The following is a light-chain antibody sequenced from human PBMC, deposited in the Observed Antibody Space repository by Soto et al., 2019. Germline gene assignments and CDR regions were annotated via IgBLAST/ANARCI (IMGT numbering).Light chain of an antibody. CDR2: EVS. CDR1: SSDIGTYNY. CDR3: SSYTVTSVTLYV. J-gene: IGLJ1*01. V-gene: IGLV2-14*01. Sequence: QSALTQPASVSGSPGQSITISCTGTSSDIGTYNYVSWYQQHPGKAPKVIIYEVSNRPSGVSNRFSGSKSGNTASLTISGLQAEDEVDYYCSSYTVTSVTLYVFGTGTKVTVL.